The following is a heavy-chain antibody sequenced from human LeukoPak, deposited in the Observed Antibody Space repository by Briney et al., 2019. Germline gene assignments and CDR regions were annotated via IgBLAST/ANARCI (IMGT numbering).Heavy chain of an antibody. Sequence: GGSLRLSCAASGFTFSSYWMSWVRQAPGKGLEWVANIKQDGSEKYYVDSVKGRFTISRDNAKNSLYLQMNSLRAEDTAVYYCASLNGLYSGYDWDAFDIWGQGTMVTVSS. CDR1: GFTFSSYW. V-gene: IGHV3-7*01. J-gene: IGHJ3*02. D-gene: IGHD5-12*01. CDR3: ASLNGLYSGYDWDAFDI. CDR2: IKQDGSEK.